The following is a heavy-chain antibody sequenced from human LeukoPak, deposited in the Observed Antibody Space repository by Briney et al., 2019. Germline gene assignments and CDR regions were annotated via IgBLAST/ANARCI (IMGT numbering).Heavy chain of an antibody. D-gene: IGHD4-11*01. CDR2: ISSSSSYI. CDR3: ARAGWDDYSNYGIDY. J-gene: IGHJ4*02. CDR1: GFTFSSYS. Sequence: GGSLRLSCAASGFTFSSYSMNWVRQAPGKGLEWVSSISSSSSYINYADSVKGRFTISRDNAKNSLYLQMNSLRAEDTAVYYCARAGWDDYSNYGIDYWGQGTLVTVSS. V-gene: IGHV3-21*01.